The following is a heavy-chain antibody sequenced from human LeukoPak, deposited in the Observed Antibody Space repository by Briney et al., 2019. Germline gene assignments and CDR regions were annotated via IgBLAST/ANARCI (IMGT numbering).Heavy chain of an antibody. Sequence: PSETLSLTCTVSGGSIRSYYWSWIRQPAGKGLEWIGRIYTSGSTNYNPSLQSRVTMSVDTSKNQLSLKLSSVTAADTAVYYCARENEGRTPFFYYYYYMDVWGKGTTVTVSS. D-gene: IGHD1-1*01. CDR2: IYTSGST. J-gene: IGHJ6*03. CDR3: ARENEGRTPFFYYYYYMDV. V-gene: IGHV4-4*07. CDR1: GGSIRSYY.